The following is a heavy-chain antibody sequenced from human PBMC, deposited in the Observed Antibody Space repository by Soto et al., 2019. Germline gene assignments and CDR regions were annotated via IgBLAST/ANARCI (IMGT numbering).Heavy chain of an antibody. V-gene: IGHV1-3*01. CDR2: INAGNGNT. CDR3: ARSYGSSSKDPPRY. J-gene: IGHJ4*02. D-gene: IGHD6-6*01. CDR1: GYTFTSYA. Sequence: QVQLVQSGAEVKKPGASVKVSCKASGYTFTSYAMHWVRQAPGQRLEWMGWINAGNGNTKYSQKFQGRVTITRDTSASTPYMELSSLRSEDTAVYYCARSYGSSSKDPPRYWGQGTLVTVS.